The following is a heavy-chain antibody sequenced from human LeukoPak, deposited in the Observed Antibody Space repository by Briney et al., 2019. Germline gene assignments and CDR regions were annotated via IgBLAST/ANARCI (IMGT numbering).Heavy chain of an antibody. CDR3: ARRNYYVSSGYFSGDAFDI. CDR1: GFTFSSYA. V-gene: IGHV3-64*01. Sequence: GGSLRLSCAASGFTFSSYAMHWVRQAPGKGPEFVSAISSNGGSTYYAKSVKGRFTVSRDNSKNTLSLQMGSLGAEDMAVYYCARRNYYVSSGYFSGDAFDIWGQGTMVTVSS. J-gene: IGHJ3*02. CDR2: ISSNGGST. D-gene: IGHD3-22*01.